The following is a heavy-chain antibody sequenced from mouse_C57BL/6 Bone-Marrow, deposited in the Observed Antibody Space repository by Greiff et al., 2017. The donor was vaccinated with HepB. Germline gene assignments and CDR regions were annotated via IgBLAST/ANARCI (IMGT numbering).Heavy chain of an antibody. J-gene: IGHJ1*03. CDR1: GYTFTDHT. V-gene: IGHV1-78*01. CDR2: IYPRDGSS. Sequence: QVHVKQSDAELVKPGASVKISCKVSGYTFTDHTIHWMKQRPEQGLEWIGYIYPRDGSSRYNEKFKGKATLTEDKSSSTAYMQLNRLTSEDSAVFVCARRTTVGYFDVWGTGTTVTVSS. CDR3: ARRTTVGYFDV. D-gene: IGHD1-1*01.